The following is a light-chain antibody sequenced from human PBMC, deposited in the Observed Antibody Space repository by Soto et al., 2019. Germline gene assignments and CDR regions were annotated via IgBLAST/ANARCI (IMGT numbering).Light chain of an antibody. CDR1: QSVLDNSTNKSY. CDR2: WAS. Sequence: VLTQSPSSLAVSLGERATVNCRSSQSVLDNSTNKSYLAWYQKKPGHPPKLLVHWASVREAGVPDRFSGGGSGPDFTLTITSLQAADAAVYYCHQYYTTPQTFGQGTQLEIK. J-gene: IGKJ2*01. V-gene: IGKV4-1*01. CDR3: HQYYTTPQT.